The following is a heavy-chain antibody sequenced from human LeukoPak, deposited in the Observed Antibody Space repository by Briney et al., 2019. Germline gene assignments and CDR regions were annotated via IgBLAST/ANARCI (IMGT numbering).Heavy chain of an antibody. CDR3: ARFPLAAAGTTFDY. CDR2: IIPIFGTA. CDR1: GGTFSSYA. D-gene: IGHD6-13*01. J-gene: IGHJ4*02. V-gene: IGHV1-69*13. Sequence: ASVKVSCKASGGTFSSYAISWVRQAPGQGLEWMGGIIPIFGTANYAQKFQGRVTITADESTSTAYMELSSLRSEDTAVYYCARFPLAAAGTTFDYWGQGTLVNVSS.